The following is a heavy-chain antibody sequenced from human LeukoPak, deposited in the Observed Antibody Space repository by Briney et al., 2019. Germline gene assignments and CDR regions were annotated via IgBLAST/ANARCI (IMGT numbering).Heavy chain of an antibody. Sequence: SETLSLTCTVSGGSIKSNSYYWGWIRQPPGKGLEWIGSIYYSGTTYYNPSLKSRVTISVDTSKNQFSLKLSSVTAADTAVYYCARLWFGEPYLFFDKWGQGTMVTVSS. CDR1: GGSIKSNSYY. J-gene: IGHJ3*02. CDR3: ARLWFGEPYLFFDK. D-gene: IGHD3-10*01. CDR2: IYYSGTT. V-gene: IGHV4-39*07.